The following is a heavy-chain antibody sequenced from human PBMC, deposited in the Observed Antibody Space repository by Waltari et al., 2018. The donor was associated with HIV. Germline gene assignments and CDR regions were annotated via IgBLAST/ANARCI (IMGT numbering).Heavy chain of an antibody. J-gene: IGHJ4*02. V-gene: IGHV3-33*08. CDR1: GFAFRNFG. Sequence: QVQLVESGGGVVQPGRSLRLSCAASGFAFRNFGMPWVRQAPGKGLEWVGVIWFDSSNKYYGDSVKGRFTISRDNSKKTVYLQMNSLRGEDTAVYYCARLTREGYNGGFDYWGQGTLVTVSS. D-gene: IGHD1-1*01. CDR3: ARLTREGYNGGFDY. CDR2: IWFDSSNK.